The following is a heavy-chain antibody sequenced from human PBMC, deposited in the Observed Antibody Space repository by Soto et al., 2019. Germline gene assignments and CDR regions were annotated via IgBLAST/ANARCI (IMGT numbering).Heavy chain of an antibody. CDR1: GYTFTGYY. J-gene: IGHJ5*02. CDR2: INPNSGGT. V-gene: IGHV1-2*04. CDR3: ARGGDCSSTSCYTGNWFDP. Sequence: ASVKVSCKASGYTFTGYYMHWVRQAPGQGLEWMGWINPNSGGTNYAQKFQGWVTMTRDTSISTAYMELSRLRSDDTAVYYCARGGDCSSTSCYTGNWFDPWGQGTLVTVS. D-gene: IGHD2-2*02.